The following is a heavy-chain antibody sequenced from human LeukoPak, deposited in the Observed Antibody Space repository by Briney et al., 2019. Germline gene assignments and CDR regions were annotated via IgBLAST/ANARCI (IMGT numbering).Heavy chain of an antibody. Sequence: GGSLRLSCAASGFTFSNAWMSWVRQAPGKGLEWVSIIYSGGSTYYADSVKGRFTISRDNSKNTLYLQMNSLRAEDTAVYYCARARWLAPGEDWGQGTLVTVSS. CDR3: ARARWLAPGED. CDR1: GFTFSNAW. D-gene: IGHD6-19*01. J-gene: IGHJ4*02. V-gene: IGHV3-66*01. CDR2: IYSGGST.